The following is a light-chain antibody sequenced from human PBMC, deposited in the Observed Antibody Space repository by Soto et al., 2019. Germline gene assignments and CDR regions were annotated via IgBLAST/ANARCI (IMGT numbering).Light chain of an antibody. Sequence: QPVLTQSPSASASLGASVKLTCTLSSGHSSYAIAWHRQQPEKGPRYLMKLNSDGSHSKGDGIPDRFSGSSSGAERYLTISSLQSEDEADYYCQTWGTGMVFGGGTQLTVL. V-gene: IGLV4-69*01. J-gene: IGLJ2*01. CDR1: SGHSSYA. CDR3: QTWGTGMV. CDR2: LNSDGSH.